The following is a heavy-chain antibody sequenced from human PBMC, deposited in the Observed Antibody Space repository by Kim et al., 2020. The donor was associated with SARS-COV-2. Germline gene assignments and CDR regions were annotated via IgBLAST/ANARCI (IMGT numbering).Heavy chain of an antibody. V-gene: IGHV3-7*03. D-gene: IGHD2-2*01. J-gene: IGHJ4*02. CDR2: IKQDGSEK. CDR3: ARDRGRGDIVVVPAGNFDY. CDR1: GFTFSSYW. Sequence: GGSLRLSCAASGFTFSSYWMSWVRQAPGKGLEWVANIKQDGSEKYYVDSVKGRFTISRDNAKNSLYLQMNSLRAEDTAVYYCARDRGRGDIVVVPAGNFDYWGQGTLVTVSS.